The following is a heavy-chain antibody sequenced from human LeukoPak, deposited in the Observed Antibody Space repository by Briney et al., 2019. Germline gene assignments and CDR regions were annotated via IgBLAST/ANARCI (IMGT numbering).Heavy chain of an antibody. Sequence: SETLSLTCSVSGVSISSYYWSWIRQPPGKGLEWIGYIYYSRTSKYNPSLKSRVTISVDTSKNQFSLKLTSVTAADTAVYYCVRSAGSYSPVYYWGQGTLFTVSS. CDR1: GVSISSYY. V-gene: IGHV4-59*01. D-gene: IGHD1-26*01. J-gene: IGHJ4*02. CDR2: IYYSRTS. CDR3: VRSAGSYSPVYY.